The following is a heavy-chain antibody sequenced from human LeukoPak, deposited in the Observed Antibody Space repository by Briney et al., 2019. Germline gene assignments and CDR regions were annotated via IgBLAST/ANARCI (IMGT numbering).Heavy chain of an antibody. V-gene: IGHV1-2*06. J-gene: IGHJ4*02. CDR2: INPNSGGT. D-gene: IGHD3-22*01. Sequence: GASVKVSCKASGYTFTSYGISWVRQAPGQGLEWMGRINPNSGGTNYAQKFQGRVTMTRDTSISTAYMELSRLRSDDTAVYYCARDYYDSSGYYNYWGQGTLVTVSS. CDR3: ARDYYDSSGYYNY. CDR1: GYTFTSYG.